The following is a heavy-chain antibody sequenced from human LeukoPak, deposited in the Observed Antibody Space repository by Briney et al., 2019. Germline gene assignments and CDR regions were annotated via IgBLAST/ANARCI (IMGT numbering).Heavy chain of an antibody. J-gene: IGHJ4*02. CDR3: AKLNRRKVGDKAVLVPAAHFDY. CDR2: IYHSGST. V-gene: IGHV4-4*02. D-gene: IGHD2-2*01. CDR1: GGSISSSNW. Sequence: SGTLSLTCAVSGGSISSSNWWSWVRQPPGKGLEWIGEIYHSGSTNYNPSLKSRVTISVDTSKNQFSLKLSSVTAADTAVYYCAKLNRRKVGDKAVLVPAAHFDYWGQGTLVTVSS.